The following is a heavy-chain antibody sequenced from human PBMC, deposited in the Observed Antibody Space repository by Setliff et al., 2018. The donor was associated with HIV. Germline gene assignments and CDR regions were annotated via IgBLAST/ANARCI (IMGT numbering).Heavy chain of an antibody. D-gene: IGHD3-16*01. Sequence: ASVKVSCKTSGYTFGYNYIHWVRQAPGQGLEWMGRIAPNSGDTKYAQKFLGRVTMTRDTSISTAYLELSSLRSDDTAVYYCARGGRGLMAYVIDYYMDVWGQGTTVTVSS. CDR3: ARGGRGLMAYVIDYYMDV. J-gene: IGHJ6*03. CDR1: GYTFGYNY. V-gene: IGHV1-2*06. CDR2: IAPNSGDT.